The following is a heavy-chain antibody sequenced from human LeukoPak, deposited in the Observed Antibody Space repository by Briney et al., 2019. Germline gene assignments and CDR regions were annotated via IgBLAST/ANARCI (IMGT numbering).Heavy chain of an antibody. CDR1: GFTFSSYA. CDR2: ISGAGGSP. CDR3: AKRNRGISSSGWFDT. Sequence: GGSLRLSCAASGFTFSSYAMSWVRQAPGKGLEWVSGISGAGGSPYYADSVKGRFSISRDNSKDTVFLQMNSLRAEDTAVYYCAKRNRGISSSGWFDTWGQGSLVTVSS. V-gene: IGHV3-23*01. J-gene: IGHJ5*02. D-gene: IGHD3-22*01.